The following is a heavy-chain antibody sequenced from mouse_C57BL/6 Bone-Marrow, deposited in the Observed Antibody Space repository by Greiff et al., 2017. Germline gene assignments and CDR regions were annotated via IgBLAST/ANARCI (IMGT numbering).Heavy chain of an antibody. CDR2: IDPNSGGT. Sequence: VKLQQPGAELVKPGASVKLSCKASGYTFTSYWMHWVKQRPGRGLEWIGRIDPNSGGTKYNEKFKSKATLTVDKPSSTAYMQISSLTSEDSAVYYCAREGVWYAMDYWGQGTSVTVSS. J-gene: IGHJ4*01. CDR3: AREGVWYAMDY. V-gene: IGHV1-72*01. CDR1: GYTFTSYW.